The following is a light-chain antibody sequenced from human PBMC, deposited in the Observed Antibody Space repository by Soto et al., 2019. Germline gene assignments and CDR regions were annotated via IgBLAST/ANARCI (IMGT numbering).Light chain of an antibody. J-gene: IGKJ4*01. Sequence: DIQMTQSPSSLSASLGDRVTITCRASQGIGVYLAWFQQKPGKVPRLLIYAASALQSGVPSRFSGGGSGTDFTLTINSLQPEDVETYYCQKYNSAPLTFGGGTKVEIK. V-gene: IGKV1-27*01. CDR3: QKYNSAPLT. CDR1: QGIGVY. CDR2: AAS.